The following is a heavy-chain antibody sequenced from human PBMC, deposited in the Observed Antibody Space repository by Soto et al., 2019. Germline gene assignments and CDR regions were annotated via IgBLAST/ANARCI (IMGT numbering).Heavy chain of an antibody. J-gene: IGHJ6*03. Sequence: ASVQVSCKASGYTFTSYDINWVRQATGQGLEWMGWMNPNSGNTGYAQKFQGRVTMTRNTSISTAYMELSSLRSEDTAVYYCATGINAGAWSGYYMTYYYYYLDVWGKGTTLTASS. CDR2: MNPNSGNT. D-gene: IGHD3-3*01. CDR3: ATGINAGAWSGYYMTYYYYYLDV. V-gene: IGHV1-8*01. CDR1: GYTFTSYD.